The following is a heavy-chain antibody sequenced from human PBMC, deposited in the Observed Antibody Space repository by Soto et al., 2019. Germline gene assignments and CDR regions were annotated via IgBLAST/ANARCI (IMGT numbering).Heavy chain of an antibody. CDR2: IYHSGST. CDR1: GGSISSGGYS. J-gene: IGHJ4*02. V-gene: IGHV4-30-2*01. D-gene: IGHD3-3*01. CDR3: ASTRTYDFWSGYSAVFDY. Sequence: PSETLSLTCAVSGGSISSGGYSWSWIRQPPGKGLEWIGYIYHSGSTYYNPSLKSRVTISVDRSKNQFSLKLSSVTAADTAVYYCASTRTYDFWSGYSAVFDYWGQGTLVTVSS.